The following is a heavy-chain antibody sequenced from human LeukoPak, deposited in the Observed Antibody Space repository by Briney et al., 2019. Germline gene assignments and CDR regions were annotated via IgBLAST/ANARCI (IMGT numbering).Heavy chain of an antibody. V-gene: IGHV3-66*01. D-gene: IGHD6-13*01. Sequence: GSLRLSCAASGFTVSSNYMSWVRQAPGKGLEWVSVIYSGGSTYYADSVKGRFTISRDNSKNTLYLQMSSLRAEDTAVYYCARGRMFEQQLVTGSPFDPWGQGTLVTVSS. CDR2: IYSGGST. CDR3: ARGRMFEQQLVTGSPFDP. J-gene: IGHJ5*02. CDR1: GFTVSSNY.